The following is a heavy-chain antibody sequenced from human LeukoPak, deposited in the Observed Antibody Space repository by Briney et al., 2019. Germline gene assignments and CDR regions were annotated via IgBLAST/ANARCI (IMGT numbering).Heavy chain of an antibody. D-gene: IGHD3-22*01. CDR1: GFTFSSYA. J-gene: IGHJ3*02. CDR3: ARDPTGGTRIVVVMGEADAFDI. Sequence: GRSLRLSCAASGFTFSSYAMDWVRQAPGKGLEWVAVISNDGSNKYYGDSVKDRFTISRDNSKITLYLQRNSLRAEDTAVYYCARDPTGGTRIVVVMGEADAFDIWGQGTMVTVSS. V-gene: IGHV3-30-3*01. CDR2: ISNDGSNK.